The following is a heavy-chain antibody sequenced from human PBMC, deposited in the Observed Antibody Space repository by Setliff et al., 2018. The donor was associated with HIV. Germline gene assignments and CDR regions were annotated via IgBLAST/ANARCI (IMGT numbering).Heavy chain of an antibody. CDR1: GGSISSGGYY. J-gene: IGHJ4*02. CDR2: IYYSGST. Sequence: PSETLSLTCTVSGGSISSGGYYWSWIRQLPGKGLEWIGYIYYSGSTYYNPSLKSRVTISVDTSKNQFSLKLNSVTAADTAVYYCARAGVGLFTATSWSFDYWGQGALVTVSS. V-gene: IGHV4-31*03. D-gene: IGHD5-12*01. CDR3: ARAGVGLFTATSWSFDY.